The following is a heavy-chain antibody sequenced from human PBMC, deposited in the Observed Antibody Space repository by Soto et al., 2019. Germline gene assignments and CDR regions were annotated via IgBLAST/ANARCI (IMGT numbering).Heavy chain of an antibody. V-gene: IGHV4-34*01. D-gene: IGHD6-6*01. CDR2: INHSGST. J-gene: IGHJ6*02. Sequence: SETLSLTCAVYGGSFSGYYWSWIRQPPGKGLEWIGEINHSGSTNYNPSPKSRVTISVDTSKNQFSLKLSSVTAADTAVYYCARGIAARLRWSLPFQPDYYYYYGMDVWGQGTTVTVSS. CDR1: GGSFSGYY. CDR3: ARGIAARLRWSLPFQPDYYYYYGMDV.